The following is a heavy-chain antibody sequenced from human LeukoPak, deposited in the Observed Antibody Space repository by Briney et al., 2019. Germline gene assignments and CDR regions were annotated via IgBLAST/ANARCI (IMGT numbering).Heavy chain of an antibody. CDR2: INPNSGGT. V-gene: IGHV1-2*02. D-gene: IGHD6-6*01. CDR3: ARDGYSSSFTSFEP. J-gene: IGHJ5*02. Sequence: ASVKVSCKASGYTFTSYDINWVRQAPGQGLEWMGWINPNSGGTNYAQKFQGRVTMTRDTSISTAYMELSRLRSDDTAVYYCARDGYSSSFTSFEPWGQGTLVTVSS. CDR1: GYTFTSYD.